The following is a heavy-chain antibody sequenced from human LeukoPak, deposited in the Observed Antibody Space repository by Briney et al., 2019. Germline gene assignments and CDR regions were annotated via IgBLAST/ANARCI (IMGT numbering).Heavy chain of an antibody. CDR3: ARRYYDFWSGYFDY. J-gene: IGHJ4*02. Sequence: ASVKVSCKASGYTFTGYYMHWVRQAPGQGLEWMGWINPNSGGTNYAQKFQGRVTITTDESTSTAYMELSSLRSEDTAVYYCARRYYDFWSGYFDYWGQGTLVTVSS. CDR1: GYTFTGYY. V-gene: IGHV1-2*02. D-gene: IGHD3-3*01. CDR2: INPNSGGT.